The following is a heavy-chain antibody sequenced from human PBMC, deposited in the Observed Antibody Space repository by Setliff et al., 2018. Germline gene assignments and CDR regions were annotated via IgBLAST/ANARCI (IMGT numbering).Heavy chain of an antibody. D-gene: IGHD5-18*01. CDR2: IYTSGST. CDR3: ARDDTAMVSGFDY. J-gene: IGHJ4*02. CDR1: GGSISSYY. Sequence: SETLSLTCTVSGGSISSYYWGWIRQPPGKGLEWIGYIYTSGSTNYNPSLKSRVTISVDTSKNQFSLKLSSVTAADTAVYYCARDDTAMVSGFDYWGQGTLVTVSS. V-gene: IGHV4-4*08.